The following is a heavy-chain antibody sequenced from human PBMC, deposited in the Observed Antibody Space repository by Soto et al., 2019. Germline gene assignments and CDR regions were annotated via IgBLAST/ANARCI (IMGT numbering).Heavy chain of an antibody. V-gene: IGHV1-46*01. D-gene: IGHD3-22*01. J-gene: IGHJ4*02. CDR1: GYTFTSYY. CDR3: ARDFVRKYYDSSGYYYNYFDY. CDR2: INPSGGST. Sequence: GASVKVSCKASGYTFTSYYMHWVRQAPGQGLEWMGIINPSGGSTSYAQKFQGRVTMTRDTSTSTVYMELSSLRSEDTAVYYCARDFVRKYYDSSGYYYNYFDYWGQGTLVTVS.